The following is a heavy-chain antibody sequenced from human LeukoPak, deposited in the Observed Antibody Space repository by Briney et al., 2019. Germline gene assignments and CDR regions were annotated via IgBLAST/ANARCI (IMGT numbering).Heavy chain of an antibody. CDR1: GFTFSSYG. V-gene: IGHV3-23*01. CDR3: AKDRMWEFGELLYGYFDY. Sequence: GGSLRLSCAASGFTFSSYGMSWVRQAPGKGLEWVSAISGSGGSTYYADSVKGRFTISRDNSKNTLYLQMNSLRAEDTAVYYCAKDRMWEFGELLYGYFDYWGQGTLVTVSS. D-gene: IGHD3-10*01. CDR2: ISGSGGST. J-gene: IGHJ4*02.